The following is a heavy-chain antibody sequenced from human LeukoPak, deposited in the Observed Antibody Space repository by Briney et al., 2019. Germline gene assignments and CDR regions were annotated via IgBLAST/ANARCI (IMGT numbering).Heavy chain of an antibody. CDR2: IKEDGSEK. CDR3: ARSYDGYVRSFDY. V-gene: IGHV3-7*01. CDR1: GFIFSSHW. D-gene: IGHD5-24*01. J-gene: IGHJ4*02. Sequence: GGSLRLSCAASGFIFSSHWMSWIRQAPGKRLEWVASIKEDGSEKSYMDSVKGRFTISRDNAKNSLYLQMNSLRAEDTAVYYCARSYDGYVRSFDYWGQGALVTVSS.